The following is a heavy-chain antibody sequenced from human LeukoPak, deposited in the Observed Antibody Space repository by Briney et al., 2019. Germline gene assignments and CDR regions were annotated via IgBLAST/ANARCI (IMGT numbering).Heavy chain of an antibody. Sequence: SQTLSLTCVISGDSVSSNSVAWNWIRQSPSRGPEWLGRTNYRSKWYIDYADSVKSRITISPDTSKNQFSLQLNSMTPEDTAIYYCARGRVSAFDIWGQGTMVTVSS. CDR1: GDSVSSNSVA. V-gene: IGHV6-1*01. J-gene: IGHJ3*02. CDR3: ARGRVSAFDI. D-gene: IGHD2-8*01. CDR2: TNYRSKWYI.